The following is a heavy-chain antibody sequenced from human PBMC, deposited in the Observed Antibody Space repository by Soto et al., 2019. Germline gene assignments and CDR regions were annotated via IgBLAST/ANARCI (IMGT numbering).Heavy chain of an antibody. Sequence: SETRSLSCTGSGGSISSYYWSWIRQPPGKGLEGIGYIYYSGSTNYNPSLKSRVTISVDTSKNQFSLKLSSVTAADTAVYYCARAWHYGSGIFWFAPWGHGTLVTVS. V-gene: IGHV4-59*01. J-gene: IGHJ5*02. CDR3: ARAWHYGSGIFWFAP. D-gene: IGHD3-10*01. CDR1: GGSISSYY. CDR2: IYYSGST.